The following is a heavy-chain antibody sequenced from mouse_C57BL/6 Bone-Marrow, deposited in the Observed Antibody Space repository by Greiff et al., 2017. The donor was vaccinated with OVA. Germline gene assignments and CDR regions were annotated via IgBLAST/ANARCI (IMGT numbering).Heavy chain of an antibody. Sequence: VKLMESGPGLVQPSQSLSITCTVSGFSLTSYGVHWVRQSPGKGLEWLGVIWRGGSTDYNAAFMSRLSITKDNSKSQVFFKMNSLQADDTAIYYCAKKGSNSFYYAMDYWGQGTSVTVSS. D-gene: IGHD2-5*01. CDR2: IWRGGST. CDR3: AKKGSNSFYYAMDY. J-gene: IGHJ4*01. CDR1: GFSLTSYG. V-gene: IGHV2-5*01.